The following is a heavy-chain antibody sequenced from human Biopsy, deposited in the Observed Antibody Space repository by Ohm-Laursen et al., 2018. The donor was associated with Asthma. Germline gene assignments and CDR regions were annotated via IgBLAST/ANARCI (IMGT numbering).Heavy chain of an antibody. J-gene: IGHJ4*02. CDR1: GFSFSNFA. D-gene: IGHD3-10*01. Sequence: SLRLSCTASGFSFSNFAIHWVRQAPGKGLEWVGVISKDASTQDYADSVKGRFTMARDNSKNTLYLQMNSLRAEDTALYYCGRERSYMVDYWGQGTLVIVSS. V-gene: IGHV3-30*07. CDR2: ISKDASTQ. CDR3: GRERSYMVDY.